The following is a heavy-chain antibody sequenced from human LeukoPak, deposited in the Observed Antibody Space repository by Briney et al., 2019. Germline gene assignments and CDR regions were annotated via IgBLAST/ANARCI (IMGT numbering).Heavy chain of an antibody. D-gene: IGHD3-10*01. Sequence: PGGSLRLSCAASGFTFSSFTMNWVLQAPGKGLEWVSTISSRSDYIYYADSVKGRFTISRDNAKNSVYLQMNSLRAEDAAVYYCARDGSAYYNGNTGFRGEFDSWGQGALVIVSS. CDR1: GFTFSSFT. V-gene: IGHV3-21*01. CDR2: ISSRSDYI. CDR3: ARDGSAYYNGNTGFRGEFDS. J-gene: IGHJ4*02.